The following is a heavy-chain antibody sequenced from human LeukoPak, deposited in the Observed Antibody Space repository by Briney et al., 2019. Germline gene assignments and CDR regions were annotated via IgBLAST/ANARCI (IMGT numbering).Heavy chain of an antibody. CDR3: ARGLEDRISIFGVVKFYYFDF. CDR2: IDHSGSS. V-gene: IGHV4-34*01. J-gene: IGHJ4*02. CDR1: GGSFSNYY. Sequence: PSETLSLTCAVYGGSFSNYYWTWLRQPPGKGPEWIGEIDHSGSSHYNPSLKSRVTISVDTSKNQLSLKLSSVTAADTAVYYCARGLEDRISIFGVVKFYYFDFWGQGTLVTVSS. D-gene: IGHD3-3*01.